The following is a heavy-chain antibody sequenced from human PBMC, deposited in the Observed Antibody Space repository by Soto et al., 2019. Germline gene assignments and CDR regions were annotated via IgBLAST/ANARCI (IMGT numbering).Heavy chain of an antibody. CDR2: IYWDDDK. CDR3: IQSRCGGDCLQSYASYYYYGSDV. J-gene: IGHJ6*02. Sequence: SGPTLVNPTQTLTLTCTFSAFSLSTGGVGVGWIRQPPGKALEWLALIYWDDDKGYSPSLRSRLTITKDTSKNQMVLTMTNMDPVDTATYYCIQSRCGGDCLQSYASYYYYGSDVWAQGTTVTVAS. CDR1: AFSLSTGGVG. D-gene: IGHD2-21*02. V-gene: IGHV2-5*02.